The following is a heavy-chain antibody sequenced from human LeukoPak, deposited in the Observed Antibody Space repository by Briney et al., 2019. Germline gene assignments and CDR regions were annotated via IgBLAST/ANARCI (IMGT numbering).Heavy chain of an antibody. J-gene: IGHJ4*02. CDR3: ARPAGTTGEGFDY. CDR2: IYYSGST. D-gene: IGHD1-7*01. CDR1: GGSISSSSYY. Sequence: PSETLSLTCTVSGGSISSSSYYWGWIRQPPGKGLEWIGSIYYSGSTYYNPSLKSRVTISVDTSKNQFSLKLSSVTAADTAVYYCARPAGTTGEGFDYWGQGTLVTVSS. V-gene: IGHV4-39*01.